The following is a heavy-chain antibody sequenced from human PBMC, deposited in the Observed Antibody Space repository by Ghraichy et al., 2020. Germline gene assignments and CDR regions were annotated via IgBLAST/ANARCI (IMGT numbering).Heavy chain of an antibody. CDR1: GFTVSTYF. CDR3: ARGQVVTISTPADY. CDR2: FYSVDTT. V-gene: IGHV3-66*01. D-gene: IGHD4-23*01. Sequence: GGSLRLSCAASGFTVSTYFMRWVRQAPGKGLEWVSVFYSVDTTYYADSVKGRFTMSRDNSQNTLYLQMNSLRADDTAVYYCARGQVVTISTPADYWGQGTLVTVSS. J-gene: IGHJ4*02.